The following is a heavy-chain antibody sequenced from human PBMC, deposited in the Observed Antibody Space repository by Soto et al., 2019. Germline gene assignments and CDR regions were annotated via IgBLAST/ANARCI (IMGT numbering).Heavy chain of an antibody. CDR1: GYRFTGYG. D-gene: IGHD1-20*01. Sequence: APVKVSCKASGYRFTGYGMHWVRQAPGQRLEWMGWINAGNGNTKYSQKFQGRVTITRDTSASTAYMELSSLRSEDTAVYYCARERYTFSLDQWGQGTLVTVSS. J-gene: IGHJ4*02. CDR3: ARERYTFSLDQ. V-gene: IGHV1-3*01. CDR2: INAGNGNT.